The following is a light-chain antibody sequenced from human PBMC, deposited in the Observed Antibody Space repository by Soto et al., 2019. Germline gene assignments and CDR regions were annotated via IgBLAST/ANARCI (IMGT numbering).Light chain of an antibody. CDR1: SSDVGSYNL. Sequence: QSVLTQPASVCGSPGQTVTISCTGPSSDVGSYNLVSWYQQHPGKAPKLMIYEGSKRHSGVSNRFCGSKSSNTASLTISGLQAEEEADYYCCSYAGSSTVGYVFGTGTKVTVL. CDR3: CSYAGSSTVGYV. V-gene: IGLV2-23*03. J-gene: IGLJ1*01. CDR2: EGS.